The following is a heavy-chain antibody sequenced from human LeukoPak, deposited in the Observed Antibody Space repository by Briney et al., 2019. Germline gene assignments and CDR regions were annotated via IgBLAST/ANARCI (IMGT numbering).Heavy chain of an antibody. CDR1: GFTXSSYS. CDR3: ARDSYCGGDCNYYYYGMDV. CDR2: ISSSSSTI. D-gene: IGHD2-21*02. Sequence: GSLRLSCXASGFTXSSYSMNWVRQAPGKGLEWVSYISSSSSTIYYADSVKGRFTISRDNAKNSLYLQMNSLRDEDTAVYYCARDSYCGGDCNYYYYGMDVWGQGTTVTVSS. J-gene: IGHJ6*02. V-gene: IGHV3-48*02.